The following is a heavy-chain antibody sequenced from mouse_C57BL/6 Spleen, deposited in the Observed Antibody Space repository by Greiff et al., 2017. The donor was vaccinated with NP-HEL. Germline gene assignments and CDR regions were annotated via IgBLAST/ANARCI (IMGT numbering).Heavy chain of an antibody. CDR2: INPNNGGT. J-gene: IGHJ3*01. V-gene: IGHV1-26*01. CDR1: GYTFTDYY. Sequence: VQLQQSGPELVEPGASVKISCKASGYTFTDYYMNWVKQSHGKSLEWIGDINPNNGGTSYNQKFKGKATLTVDKSSSTAYMELRSLTSEDSAVYYCATIYYDYDDGAYWGQGTLVTVSA. CDR3: ATIYYDYDDGAY. D-gene: IGHD2-4*01.